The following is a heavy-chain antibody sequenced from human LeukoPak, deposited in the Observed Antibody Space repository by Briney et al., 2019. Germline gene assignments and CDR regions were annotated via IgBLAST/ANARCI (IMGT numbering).Heavy chain of an antibody. CDR3: ARGLKGVLRFLEWLLYPFDD. CDR1: GFTFSSYA. CDR2: ISSNGGST. D-gene: IGHD3-3*01. Sequence: GGSLRLSCAASGFTFSSYAMHWVRQAPGKGLEYVSAISSNGGSTYYANSVKGRFTISRDNSKNTLYLQMGSLRAEDMAVYYCARGLKGVLRFLEWLLYPFDDWGQGTLVTVSS. V-gene: IGHV3-64*01. J-gene: IGHJ4*02.